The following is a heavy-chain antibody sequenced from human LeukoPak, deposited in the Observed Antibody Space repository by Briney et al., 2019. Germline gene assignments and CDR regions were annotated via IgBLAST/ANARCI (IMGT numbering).Heavy chain of an antibody. CDR3: AKDQDFWSGYYTN. J-gene: IGHJ4*02. CDR1: GFTFSSHA. V-gene: IGHV3-23*01. Sequence: GGSLRLSCAASGFTFSSHAMSWVRQAPGKGLERVSAISGSGGSTYYADSVKGRFTISRDNSKNTLYLQMNSLRAEDTAVYYCAKDQDFWSGYYTNWGQGTLVTVSS. D-gene: IGHD3-3*01. CDR2: ISGSGGST.